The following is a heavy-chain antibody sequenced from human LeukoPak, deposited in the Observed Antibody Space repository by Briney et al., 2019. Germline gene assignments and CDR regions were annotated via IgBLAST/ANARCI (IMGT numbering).Heavy chain of an antibody. CDR2: MNPNSGNT. V-gene: IGHV1-8*03. J-gene: IGHJ6*03. CDR3: GRLRGRLYYYYMDV. Sequence: ASVKVSCKASGYTFTSYDINWVRQATGQGLEWMGWMNPNSGNTRYAQKFQGRVTFTRNTSISTAYMELSSLRSDDTAVYYCGRLRGRLYYYYMDVWGKGTTVSVSS. D-gene: IGHD4-17*01. CDR1: GYTFTSYD.